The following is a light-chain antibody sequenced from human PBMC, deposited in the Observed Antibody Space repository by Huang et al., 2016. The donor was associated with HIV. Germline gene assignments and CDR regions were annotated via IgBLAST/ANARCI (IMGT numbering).Light chain of an antibody. CDR2: DAS. Sequence: DIQMTQSPSSLSASVGDRVTITCQASQDISNYLNWYQQKPGKAPKLLSYDASNLETGVPSRFSGSGSGTDYTLTISSLQPEDFATYYCQQYYSTPPITFGQGTRLEIK. CDR3: QQYYSTPPIT. J-gene: IGKJ5*01. V-gene: IGKV1-33*01. CDR1: QDISNY.